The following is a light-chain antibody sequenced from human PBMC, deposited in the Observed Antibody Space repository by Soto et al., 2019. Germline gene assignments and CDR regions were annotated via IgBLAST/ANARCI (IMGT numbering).Light chain of an antibody. CDR3: QSYDSSLSGSEV. CDR2: GNS. Sequence: QSVLTQPPSVSGAPGQRGTISCTGSSSNIGAGYDVHWYQQLPGTAPKLLVQGNSNRPSGVPDRFSGSKSGTSASLAITGLQAEDEADYYGQSYDSSLSGSEVFGTGTKVTVL. J-gene: IGLJ1*01. CDR1: SSNIGAGYD. V-gene: IGLV1-40*01.